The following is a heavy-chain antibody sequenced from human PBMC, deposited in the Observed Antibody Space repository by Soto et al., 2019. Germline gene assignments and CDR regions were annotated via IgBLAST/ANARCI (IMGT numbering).Heavy chain of an antibody. V-gene: IGHV6-1*01. J-gene: IGHJ5*02. Sequence: PSQTLSLTCVIAVDSVSSNNAAWNLISQSPSRGLEWLGRTYYRSKLYNEYAVSVKSRITIDPDTSKNQFSLQLNSVTHEDTAVYYCARTPADGTLDPWGQGTLVTVSS. CDR2: TYYRSKLYN. D-gene: IGHD6-13*01. CDR1: VDSVSSNNAA. CDR3: ARTPADGTLDP.